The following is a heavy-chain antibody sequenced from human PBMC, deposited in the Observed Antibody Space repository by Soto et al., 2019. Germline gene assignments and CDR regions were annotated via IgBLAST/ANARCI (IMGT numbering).Heavy chain of an antibody. CDR3: AKQRYDSSGYPIDY. CDR2: ISGSGGST. J-gene: IGHJ4*02. D-gene: IGHD3-22*01. CDR1: GFTFSSYA. V-gene: IGHV3-23*01. Sequence: PGGSLRLSCAASGFTFSSYAMSWIRQAPGKGLEWVSAISGSGGSTYYADSVKGRFTISRDNSKNTLYLQMNSLRAEDTAVYYCAKQRYDSSGYPIDYWGQGTLVTVS.